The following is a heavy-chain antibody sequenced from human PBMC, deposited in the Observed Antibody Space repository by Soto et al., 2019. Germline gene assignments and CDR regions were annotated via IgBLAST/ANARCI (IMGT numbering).Heavy chain of an antibody. Sequence: EVQLLESGGGFVQPGGSLRLSCAASGFTFSLSAMSWVRQAPGRGLDWVSSLSGGGSTTDYADSVKGRFTISRDNSKNTVHLQMNSLRAEDTAVYYCAKGPEYDIFTGCDYWGQGALVTVSS. CDR1: GFTFSLSA. V-gene: IGHV3-23*01. CDR2: LSGGGSTT. CDR3: AKGPEYDIFTGCDY. D-gene: IGHD3-9*01. J-gene: IGHJ4*02.